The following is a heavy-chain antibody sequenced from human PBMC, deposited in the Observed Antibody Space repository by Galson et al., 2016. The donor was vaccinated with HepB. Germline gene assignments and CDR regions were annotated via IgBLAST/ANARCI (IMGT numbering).Heavy chain of an antibody. CDR3: AREAMVHGAAHFDY. Sequence: ETLSLTCTVSGGSISSSSFYWGWIRQLPGKGLEWIGSWYYRGRPFNNPALRSRVSISVDTSKNQLSLQLSSVSAADTAVYHCAREAMVHGAAHFDYWGLGILVTVSS. J-gene: IGHJ4*02. V-gene: IGHV4-39*01. CDR1: GGSISSSSFY. D-gene: IGHD5-18*01. CDR2: WYYRGRP.